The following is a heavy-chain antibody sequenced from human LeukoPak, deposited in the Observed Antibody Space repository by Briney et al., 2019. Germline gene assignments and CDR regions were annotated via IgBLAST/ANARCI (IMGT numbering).Heavy chain of an antibody. CDR1: GGSISSSSYY. D-gene: IGHD3-10*01. CDR2: IYYSGST. J-gene: IGHJ5*02. Sequence: PSETLSLTCTVSGGSISSSSYYWGWIRQPPGKGLEWIGSIYYSGSTYYNPSLKSRVTISVDTSKNQFSLKLSSVTAADTAVFYCARELWAGGWFDPWGQGTLVTVSS. V-gene: IGHV4-39*07. CDR3: ARELWAGGWFDP.